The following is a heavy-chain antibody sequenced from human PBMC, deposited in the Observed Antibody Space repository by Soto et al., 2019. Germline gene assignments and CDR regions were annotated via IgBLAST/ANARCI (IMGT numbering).Heavy chain of an antibody. D-gene: IGHD2-8*01. CDR1: GFTVSSNY. V-gene: IGHV3-66*01. CDR3: ARGMHYYYYYMDV. Sequence: GGSLRLSCAASGFTVSSNYMSWVRQAPGKGLEWVSVIYSGGSTYYADSMKGRFTISRDNSKNTLYLQMNSLRAEDTAVYYCARGMHYYYYYMDVWGKGTTVTVSS. J-gene: IGHJ6*03. CDR2: IYSGGST.